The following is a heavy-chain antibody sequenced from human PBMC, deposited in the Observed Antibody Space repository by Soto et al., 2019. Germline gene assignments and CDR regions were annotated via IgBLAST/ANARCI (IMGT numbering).Heavy chain of an antibody. CDR2: TYYSGST. CDR3: EREGARTAKPFDC. D-gene: IGHD1-1*01. V-gene: IGHV4-61*01. CDR1: GGSVSSGSYY. Sequence: SETLSLTCTVSGGSVSSGSYYWSWIRQPPGRGLEWIGYTYYSGSTNYNPSLKSRVSISLETSKNQFSLKLSSVTAADTAVYYCEREGARTAKPFDCRGPGTLVTVSS. J-gene: IGHJ4*02.